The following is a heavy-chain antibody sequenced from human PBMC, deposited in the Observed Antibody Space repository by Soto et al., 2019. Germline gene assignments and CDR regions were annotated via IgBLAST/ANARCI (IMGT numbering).Heavy chain of an antibody. CDR3: ARLYSGYDLSDY. D-gene: IGHD5-12*01. CDR1: GYTFTSYG. V-gene: IGHV1-18*01. Sequence: ASVKVSCKASGYTFTSYGISWVRQAPGQGLEWMGWISAYNGNTNYAQKLQGRVTITTDTSTSTAYMELRSLRSEDTAVYYCARLYSGYDLSDYWGQGTLVTVSS. CDR2: ISAYNGNT. J-gene: IGHJ4*02.